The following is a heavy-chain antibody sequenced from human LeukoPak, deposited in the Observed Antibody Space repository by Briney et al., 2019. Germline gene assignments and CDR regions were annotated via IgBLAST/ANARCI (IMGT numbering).Heavy chain of an antibody. CDR2: IDPSSTYI. J-gene: IGHJ4*02. CDR1: GFTFSSYT. V-gene: IGHV3-21*01. Sequence: GGPLRLSCAASGFTFSSYTMNWVRQAPGKGLEWVSSIDPSSTYIYYADSVKGRFTISRDNAQNSLYLQMNSLRAEDTAVYYCARDYYGSGSYPHYWGQGTLVTVSS. D-gene: IGHD3-10*01. CDR3: ARDYYGSGSYPHY.